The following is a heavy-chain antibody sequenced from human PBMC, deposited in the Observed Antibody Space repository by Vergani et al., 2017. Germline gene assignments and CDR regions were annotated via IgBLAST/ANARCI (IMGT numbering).Heavy chain of an antibody. V-gene: IGHV3-11*01. CDR2: ISNSGNTI. Sequence: QVQLVESGGGLVKPGGSLRLSCAASEFSFSDHYMTWIRQAPGKGLEWVSYISNSGNTIEYADSVKGRFTISRDNSKDTLYLQMNSLRVEDTAIYYCAKARDPNCKGGNCYSYYYGLDLWGQGTTVTVSS. D-gene: IGHD2-15*01. CDR1: EFSFSDHY. J-gene: IGHJ6*02. CDR3: AKARDPNCKGGNCYSYYYGLDL.